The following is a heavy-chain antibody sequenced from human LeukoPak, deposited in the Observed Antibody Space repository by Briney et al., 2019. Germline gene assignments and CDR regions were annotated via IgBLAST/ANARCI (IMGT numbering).Heavy chain of an antibody. J-gene: IGHJ4*02. CDR3: ARSLYYYDSSNYFYY. CDR1: GFTVSSNY. D-gene: IGHD3-22*01. V-gene: IGHV3-53*01. Sequence: GGSLRLSCAASGFTVSSNYMSWVRQAPGKGLEWVSVIYTGGSTYYADSVKGRFTISRDNSKNTLYLQMNSLRAEDTAVYYCARSLYYYDSSNYFYYWGQGTLVTVSS. CDR2: IYTGGST.